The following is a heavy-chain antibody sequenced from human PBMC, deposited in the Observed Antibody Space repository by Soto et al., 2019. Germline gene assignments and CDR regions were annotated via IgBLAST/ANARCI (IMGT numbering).Heavy chain of an antibody. CDR1: GGSISSGGYS. D-gene: IGHD6-13*01. V-gene: IGHV4-30-2*01. CDR3: ARASSWGFYYYYYGMDV. J-gene: IGHJ6*02. Sequence: KPSETLSLTCAVSGGSISSGGYSWSWIRQQPGKGLEWIGYIYHSGSTYYNPSLKSRVTISVDRSKNQFSLKLSSVTAADTAVYYCARASSWGFYYYYYGMDVWGQGTTVTVSS. CDR2: IYHSGST.